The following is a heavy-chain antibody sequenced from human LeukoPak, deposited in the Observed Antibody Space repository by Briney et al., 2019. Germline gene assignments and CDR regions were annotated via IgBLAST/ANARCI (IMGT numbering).Heavy chain of an antibody. J-gene: IGHJ4*01. CDR3: ATEGGNVYIDY. Sequence: GGSLSLSWTPSGFIYSIYDMQWVRQAPGKGLEWVTVISYDGSNKYYGDSVKGRFTISRDNYKNTLYLKMNSLRAEDTAEYCCATEGGNVYIDYWGQGTLVTVSS. CDR2: ISYDGSNK. CDR1: GFIYSIYD. D-gene: IGHD3-16*01. V-gene: IGHV3-30*03.